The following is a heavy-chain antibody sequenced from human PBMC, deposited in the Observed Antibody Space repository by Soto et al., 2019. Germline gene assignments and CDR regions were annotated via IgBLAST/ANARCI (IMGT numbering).Heavy chain of an antibody. CDR3: ARDSEAPAILLRFLVWSPSFDY. D-gene: IGHD3-3*01. J-gene: IGHJ4*02. V-gene: IGHV3-33*01. CDR1: GFTFSSYG. CDR2: IWYDGSNK. Sequence: HPGGSLRLSCAASGFTFSSYGMHWVRQAPGKGLEWVAVIWYDGSNKYYAEYVKGRFTISRDNSKNTLYLQMNSLRAEDTAVYYCARDSEAPAILLRFLVWSPSFDYWGQGTLVTVSS.